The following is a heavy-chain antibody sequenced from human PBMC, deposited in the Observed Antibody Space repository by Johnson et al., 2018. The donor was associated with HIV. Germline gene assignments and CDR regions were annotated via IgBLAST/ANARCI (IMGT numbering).Heavy chain of an antibody. D-gene: IGHD2-15*01. V-gene: IGHV3-7*01. Sequence: SSYWMSWVRQAPGKGLEWVANIKQDGSEKYYVDSVKGRFTISRDNAKNSLYLQMNSLRAEDTAVYYCARDDILGAFDIWGQGTMVTVSS. J-gene: IGHJ3*02. CDR2: IKQDGSEK. CDR1: SSYW. CDR3: ARDDILGAFDI.